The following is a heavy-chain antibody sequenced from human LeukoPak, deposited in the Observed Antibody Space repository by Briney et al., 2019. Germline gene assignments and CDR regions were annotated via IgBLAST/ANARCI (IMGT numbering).Heavy chain of an antibody. Sequence: GGSLRLSCAASGFTFSSFYMHWVRQAPGKGLVWVSRVSGDGSTTTYADSVKGRFTISRDNAKNTLSLQMNSLRAEDTAVYYCARGGYGAHMGWGQGTLVTVSS. CDR3: ARGGYGAHMG. CDR2: VSGDGSTT. CDR1: GFTFSSFY. J-gene: IGHJ4*02. V-gene: IGHV3-74*01. D-gene: IGHD4-17*01.